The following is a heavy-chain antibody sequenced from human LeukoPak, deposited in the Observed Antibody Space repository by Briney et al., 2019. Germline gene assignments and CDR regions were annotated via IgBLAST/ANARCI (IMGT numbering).Heavy chain of an antibody. V-gene: IGHV4-31*03. CDR2: IYHGGNT. Sequence: PSETLSLTCTVSGGSISSGGYLWSWIPQNPGKGLVWIGYIYHGGNTYYTPSLTSRVTISVDTSKNQFSLKLSSVTAADTAVYYCARVRYYGSGEEIDPWGQGTLVTVSS. CDR1: GGSISSGGYL. J-gene: IGHJ5*02. CDR3: ARVRYYGSGEEIDP. D-gene: IGHD3-10*01.